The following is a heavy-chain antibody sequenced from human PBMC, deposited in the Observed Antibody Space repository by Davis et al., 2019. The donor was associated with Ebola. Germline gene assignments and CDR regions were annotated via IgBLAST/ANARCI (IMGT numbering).Heavy chain of an antibody. CDR3: ARVIGTMSYYYYGMDV. CDR2: IGSGGAFI. V-gene: IGHV3-21*05. D-gene: IGHD3-10*02. CDR1: GFIFTSYA. Sequence: GESLKISCAASGFIFTSYAMNWVRQAPGKGLEWVSYIGSGGAFIYYADSVKGRFTISRDNAKNSLSLQMNSLRAEDTAVYYCARVIGTMSYYYYGMDVWGRGTTVTVSS. J-gene: IGHJ6*02.